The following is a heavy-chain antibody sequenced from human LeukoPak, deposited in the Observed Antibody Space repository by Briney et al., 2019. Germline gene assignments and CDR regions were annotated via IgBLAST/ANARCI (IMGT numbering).Heavy chain of an antibody. CDR3: TTDHQTTVSPYYYYYYMDV. CDR2: ISYDGSNK. CDR1: GFTFSSYA. J-gene: IGHJ6*03. D-gene: IGHD4-11*01. Sequence: GRSLRLSCAASGFTFSSYAMHWVRQAPGKGLEWVAVISYDGSNKYYADSVKGRFTISRDDSKNTLYLQMNSLKTEDTAVYYCTTDHQTTVSPYYYYYYMDVWGKGTTVTVSS. V-gene: IGHV3-30*04.